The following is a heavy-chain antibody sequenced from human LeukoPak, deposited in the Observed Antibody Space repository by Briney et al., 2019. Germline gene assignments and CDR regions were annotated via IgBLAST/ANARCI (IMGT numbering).Heavy chain of an antibody. CDR1: GFSFSNYA. CDR3: ASHYDFWSGWIDY. J-gene: IGHJ4*02. V-gene: IGHV3-21*01. D-gene: IGHD3-3*01. Sequence: GGSLRLSCAASGFSFSNYAMSWVRQAPGKGLEWVSSISSSSSYIYYADSVKGRFTISRDNAKNSLYLQMNSLRAEDTAVYYCASHYDFWSGWIDYWGQGTLVTVSS. CDR2: ISSSSSYI.